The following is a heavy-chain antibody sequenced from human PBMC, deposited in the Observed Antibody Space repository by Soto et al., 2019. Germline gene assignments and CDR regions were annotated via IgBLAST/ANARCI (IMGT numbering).Heavy chain of an antibody. V-gene: IGHV3-30*03. Sequence: PGASLRLSCAASGFTFSSYGMHWVRQAPGKGLEWVAVISYDGSNKYYADSVKGRFTISRDNSKNTLYLQMNSLRAEDTAVYYCPRDELAGDTAGGYYYGMDVWRQGTTGTVS. CDR1: GFTFSSYG. D-gene: IGHD1-26*01. CDR3: PRDELAGDTAGGYYYGMDV. CDR2: ISYDGSNK. J-gene: IGHJ6*02.